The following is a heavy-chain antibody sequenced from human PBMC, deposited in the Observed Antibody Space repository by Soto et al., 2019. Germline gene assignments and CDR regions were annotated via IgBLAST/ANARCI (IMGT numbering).Heavy chain of an antibody. CDR3: ARHVQGPLDY. Sequence: PCESLKISWKGSGYSFSSYWIGLVRQMPGKGLEWMGIIYPGDSDTRYSPSFQGQVTISADKSISTAYLQWSSLTDSDTAMYYCARHVQGPLDYWGQGTLVTVS. CDR2: IYPGDSDT. V-gene: IGHV5-51*01. J-gene: IGHJ4*02. CDR1: GYSFSSYW.